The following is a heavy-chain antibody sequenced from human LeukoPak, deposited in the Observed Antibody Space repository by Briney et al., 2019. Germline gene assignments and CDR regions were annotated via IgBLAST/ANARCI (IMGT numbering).Heavy chain of an antibody. J-gene: IGHJ4*02. D-gene: IGHD2-2*02. CDR2: INHSGST. V-gene: IGHV4-34*01. CDR3: ARGYCSYSTCYTWSSGY. CDR1: DGSFSGYY. Sequence: KPSETLSLTCAVYDGSFSGYYWSWIRQPPGKGLEWIGEINHSGSTSYNPSLKSRVTISVDTSMDQFSLKLSSVTAADTAVYYCARGYCSYSTCYTWSSGYWGQGTLATVSS.